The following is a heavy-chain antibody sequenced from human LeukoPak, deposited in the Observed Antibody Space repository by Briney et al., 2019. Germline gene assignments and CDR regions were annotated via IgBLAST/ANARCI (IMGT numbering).Heavy chain of an antibody. CDR2: INHSGST. CDR3: ARSGFGKPYYYYMDV. D-gene: IGHD3-22*01. J-gene: IGHJ6*03. Sequence: SETLSLTCAVYGGSFSGYYWSWIRQPPGKGLEWIGEINHSGSTNYNPSLKSRVTISVDTSKNQFSLKLSSVTAADTAVYYCARSGFGKPYYYYMDVWGKGTTVTVSS. V-gene: IGHV4-34*01. CDR1: GGSFSGYY.